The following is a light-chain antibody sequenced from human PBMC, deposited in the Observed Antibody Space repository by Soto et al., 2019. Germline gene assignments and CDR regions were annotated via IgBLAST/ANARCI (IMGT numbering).Light chain of an antibody. CDR2: EAS. V-gene: IGKV1-5*01. Sequence: DIQMTQSPSTLSASLGDRVAISCRASQSIGSWLAWYQQKPGKAPKLLIYEASTLQSGVPSRFSGSGSGTEFTLTISSLQPEDFATYYCQQSYSTPLTFGGGTKVDIK. J-gene: IGKJ4*01. CDR1: QSIGSW. CDR3: QQSYSTPLT.